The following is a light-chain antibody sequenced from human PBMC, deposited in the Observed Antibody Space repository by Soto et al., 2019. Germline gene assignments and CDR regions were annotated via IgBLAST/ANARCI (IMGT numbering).Light chain of an antibody. J-gene: IGKJ1*01. CDR1: QSISSW. CDR2: DAS. Sequence: DIQTTQSPSTLSASVGDRVTITCRASQSISSWLAWYQQKPGKAPKLLIYDASSLESGVPSRFSGSGSGTEFILTISSLQPDDFATYYCQQYNSYPWTFGQGTKVDIK. V-gene: IGKV1-5*01. CDR3: QQYNSYPWT.